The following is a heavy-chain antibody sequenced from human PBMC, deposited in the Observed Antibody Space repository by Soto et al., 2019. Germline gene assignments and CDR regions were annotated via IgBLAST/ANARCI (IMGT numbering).Heavy chain of an antibody. CDR1: RYSFTSYW. J-gene: IGHJ4*02. CDR3: ARHGHQYGYYANRAINLDY. V-gene: IGHV5-51*01. Sequence: KISCKGSRYSFTSYWIGWVRQMPGKGLEWMGIIYPGDSDTRYSPSFQGQVTISADKSISTAYLQWSSLKASDTAMYYCARHGHQYGYYANRAINLDYWGQGTLVSVSS. D-gene: IGHD4-17*01. CDR2: IYPGDSDT.